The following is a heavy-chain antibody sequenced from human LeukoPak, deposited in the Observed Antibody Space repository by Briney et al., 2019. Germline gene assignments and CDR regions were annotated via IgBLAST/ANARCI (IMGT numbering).Heavy chain of an antibody. V-gene: IGHV1-3*01. CDR3: AREMGYYDFWSGYYGWFDP. D-gene: IGHD3-3*01. CDR1: GYTFTSYA. Sequence: ASVKVSCKASGYTFTSYAMHWVRQAPGQRLEWMGWINAGNGNTKYSQKFQGGVTITRDTSASTAYMELSSLRSEDTAVYYCAREMGYYDFWSGYYGWFDPWGQGTLVTVSS. CDR2: INAGNGNT. J-gene: IGHJ5*02.